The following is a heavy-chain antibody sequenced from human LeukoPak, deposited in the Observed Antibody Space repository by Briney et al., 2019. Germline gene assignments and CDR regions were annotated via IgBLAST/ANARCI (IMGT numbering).Heavy chain of an antibody. Sequence: PGGSLRLSCAVSGFTFSSLWMNWVRQAPGKGLEWVANINGDGSVKHYVDSVKGRFTISRDNARNSLFLQMDSLRAEDTAVYFCARDPRAAPHFDYWGQGTLVTVSS. D-gene: IGHD6-6*01. CDR1: GFTFSSLW. CDR3: ARDPRAAPHFDY. CDR2: INGDGSVK. V-gene: IGHV3-7*01. J-gene: IGHJ4*02.